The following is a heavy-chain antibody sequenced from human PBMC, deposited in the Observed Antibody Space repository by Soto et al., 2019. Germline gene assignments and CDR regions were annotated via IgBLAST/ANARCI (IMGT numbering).Heavy chain of an antibody. CDR3: ARDDRTISGAVTLDY. Sequence: QVQLVQSGPEVKRPGASVRISCRTAGYSFKNYAIHWVRQAPGKKLEWMGWSNEGSGNTRYSQKFQGRMSIARDTSASTSYLDLRSLISEDTAIYFCARDDRTISGAVTLDYWGPGTLVTVSS. CDR2: SNEGSGNT. D-gene: IGHD3-3*02. CDR1: GYSFKNYA. J-gene: IGHJ4*02. V-gene: IGHV1-3*01.